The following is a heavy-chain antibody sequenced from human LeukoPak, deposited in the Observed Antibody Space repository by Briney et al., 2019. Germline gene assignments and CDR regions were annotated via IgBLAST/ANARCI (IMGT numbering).Heavy chain of an antibody. Sequence: ASVKVSCKASGGTFSSYAISWVRQAPGQGLEWMGGIIPIFGTANYAQKFQGRVTITADESTSTAYMELSSLRSEDTAVYYCARVGSSSSYPQYYYYYYMDVWGKGTTVTVSS. J-gene: IGHJ6*03. V-gene: IGHV1-69*13. CDR2: IIPIFGTA. D-gene: IGHD6-6*01. CDR3: ARVGSSSSYPQYYYYYYMDV. CDR1: GGTFSSYA.